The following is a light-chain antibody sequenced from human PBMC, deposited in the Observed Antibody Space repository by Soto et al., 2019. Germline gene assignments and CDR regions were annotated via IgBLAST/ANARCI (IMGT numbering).Light chain of an antibody. J-gene: IGKJ2*01. CDR1: QSVSSSY. V-gene: IGKV3-20*01. CDR3: QQYGGSSYT. CDR2: AAS. Sequence: EGVLTQSPGTLSLSPGERATLSCRASQSVSSSYLAWYQQKPGQAPRLLIYAASFRANGIPDRFSGSGSGTDFTRTISRLEPEDFAVYYCQQYGGSSYTFGQGTKLEIK.